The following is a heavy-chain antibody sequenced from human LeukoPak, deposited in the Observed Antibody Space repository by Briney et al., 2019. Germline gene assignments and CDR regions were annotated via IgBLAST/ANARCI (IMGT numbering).Heavy chain of an antibody. D-gene: IGHD2-2*01. Sequence: GRSLRLSCAASGFTFSSYGMHGVRQAPGKGLEGVAVIWYDGSNKYYADSVKGRFTISRDNSKNTLYLQMKSLRAEDTAVYYCAREVFTVVVPAARYFDYWGQGTLVTVSS. CDR2: IWYDGSNK. CDR1: GFTFSSYG. CDR3: AREVFTVVVPAARYFDY. V-gene: IGHV3-33*01. J-gene: IGHJ4*02.